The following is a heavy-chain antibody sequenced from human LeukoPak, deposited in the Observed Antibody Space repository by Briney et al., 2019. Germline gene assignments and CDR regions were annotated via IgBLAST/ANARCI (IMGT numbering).Heavy chain of an antibody. Sequence: ASVKVSCTASGYTFTSYGISWVRQAPGQGLEWMGWISAYNGNTNYAQKLQGRVAMTTDTSTSTAYMELRSLRSDDTAVYYCARENGITNYFDYWGQGTLVTVSS. CDR2: ISAYNGNT. CDR3: ARENGITNYFDY. CDR1: GYTFTSYG. J-gene: IGHJ4*02. V-gene: IGHV1-18*01. D-gene: IGHD3-3*01.